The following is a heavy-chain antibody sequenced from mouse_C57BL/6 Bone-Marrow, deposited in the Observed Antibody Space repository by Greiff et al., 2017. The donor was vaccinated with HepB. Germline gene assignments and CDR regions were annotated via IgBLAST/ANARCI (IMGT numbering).Heavy chain of an antibody. D-gene: IGHD4-1*01. V-gene: IGHV1-64*01. J-gene: IGHJ2*01. CDR1: GYTFTSYW. CDR3: ARGELGPYFDY. CDR2: IHPNSGST. Sequence: QVQLQQPGAELVKPGASVKLSCKASGYTFTSYWMHWVKQRPGQGLEWIGMIHPNSGSTNYNEKFKSKATLTVDKSSSTAYMRLSSLTYEDSAVYYWARGELGPYFDYWGQGTTLTVSS.